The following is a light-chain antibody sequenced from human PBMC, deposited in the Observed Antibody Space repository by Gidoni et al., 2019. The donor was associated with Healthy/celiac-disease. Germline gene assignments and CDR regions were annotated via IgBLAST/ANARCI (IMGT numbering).Light chain of an antibody. CDR1: QSVSSY. V-gene: IGKV3-11*01. Sequence: EIVLTQSPATLSLPPGERATLSCRASQSVSSYLALYQQKPGQAPRLLIYDASNWATGIPARFSGSGSGTDFTLTLSSLEPEDFAVYYCQQRSNWPPLFTFGPGTKVDIK. CDR2: DAS. J-gene: IGKJ3*01. CDR3: QQRSNWPPLFT.